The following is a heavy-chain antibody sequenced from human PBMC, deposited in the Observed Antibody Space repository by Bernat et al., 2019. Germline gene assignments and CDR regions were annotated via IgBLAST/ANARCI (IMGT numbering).Heavy chain of an antibody. V-gene: IGHV3-30*01. CDR3: ERRRGEGRRRTPPTFDY. CDR2: ISYDGSNA. Sequence: QVQLVESGGGVVQPGRSLRLSCAASGFTFSDYTMHWVRQAPGRGLEWVAVISYDGSNAYYADSVKGRFTISRDNSQSTVSLQLNSLRPEDTALYYCERRRGEGRRRTPPTFDYWGRGALVTVSS. J-gene: IGHJ4*02. D-gene: IGHD2-21*01. CDR1: GFTFSDYT.